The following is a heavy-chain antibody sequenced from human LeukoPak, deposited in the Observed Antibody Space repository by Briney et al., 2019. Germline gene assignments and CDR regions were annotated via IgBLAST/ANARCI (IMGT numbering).Heavy chain of an antibody. V-gene: IGHV3-23*01. CDR3: AKHGSDTPMAAFDY. J-gene: IGHJ4*02. CDR1: GFTFSSYG. Sequence: GGSLRLSCAASGFTFSSYGMHWVRQAPGKGLEWVSAIGGSGVSKYYADSVKGRFTISRDNSKNTLYLHMNSLRAADTAVYYCAKHGSDTPMAAFDYWGQGTLVTVSS. D-gene: IGHD5-18*01. CDR2: IGGSGVSK.